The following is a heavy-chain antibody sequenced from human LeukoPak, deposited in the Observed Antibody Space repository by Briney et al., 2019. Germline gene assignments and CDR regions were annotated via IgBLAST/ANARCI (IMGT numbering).Heavy chain of an antibody. D-gene: IGHD3-22*01. CDR2: INHSGST. CDR1: GVSFSGYY. CDR3: ARKTMIVVVNWFDP. Sequence: SETLSLTCAVYGVSFSGYYWSWIRQPPGKGLEWIGEINHSGSTNYNPSLKSRVTISVDTSKNQFSLKLSSVTAADTAVYYCARKTMIVVVNWFDPWGQGTLVTVSS. V-gene: IGHV4-34*01. J-gene: IGHJ5*02.